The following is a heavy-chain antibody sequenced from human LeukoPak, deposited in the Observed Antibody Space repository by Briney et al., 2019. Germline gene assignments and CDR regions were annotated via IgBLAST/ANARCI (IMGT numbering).Heavy chain of an antibody. V-gene: IGHV3-33*01. Sequence: PGGSLRLSCAASGFTFSSYGMHWVRQAPGKGLEWVAVIWYDGSNKYYADSVKGRVNISRDNSKNTLYLQMNSLRAEDTAVYYCARDQEQQLVNDAFDIWGQGTMVTVSS. CDR3: ARDQEQQLVNDAFDI. CDR2: IWYDGSNK. J-gene: IGHJ3*02. D-gene: IGHD6-13*01. CDR1: GFTFSSYG.